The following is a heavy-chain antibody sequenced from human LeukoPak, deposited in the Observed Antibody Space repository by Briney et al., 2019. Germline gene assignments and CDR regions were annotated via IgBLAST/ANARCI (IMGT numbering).Heavy chain of an antibody. CDR2: ISSSSSYI. Sequence: GGSLRLSCAASGFTFSSYSMNWVRQAPGKGLEWVSSISSSSSYIYYADSVKGRFTISRDNSRNTLYLQMNSLRAEDTAVYYCARSGLSRFGFWGQGTLVTVSS. CDR3: ARSGLSRFGF. D-gene: IGHD2/OR15-2a*01. J-gene: IGHJ4*02. CDR1: GFTFSSYS. V-gene: IGHV3-21*04.